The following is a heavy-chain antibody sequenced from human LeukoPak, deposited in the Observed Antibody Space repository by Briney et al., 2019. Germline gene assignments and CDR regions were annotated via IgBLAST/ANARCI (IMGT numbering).Heavy chain of an antibody. Sequence: SETLSLTCAVYGGSFSGYYWSWIRQPPGKGLEWIGEINHSGSTNYNPSLKSRVTISVDTSKNQFSLKLSSVTAADTAVYYCARGPIDSSGYHFDYWGQGTLVTVSS. CDR2: INHSGST. CDR1: GGSFSGYY. CDR3: ARGPIDSSGYHFDY. J-gene: IGHJ4*02. D-gene: IGHD3-22*01. V-gene: IGHV4-34*01.